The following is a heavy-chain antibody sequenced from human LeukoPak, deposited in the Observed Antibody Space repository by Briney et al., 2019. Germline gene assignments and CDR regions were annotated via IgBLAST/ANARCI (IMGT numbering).Heavy chain of an antibody. J-gene: IGHJ4*02. CDR1: GFTFRSYW. Sequence: PGGSLRLSCAASGFTFRSYWMSWVRQAPGKGLEWVANINQGGSVQYYMHSVKGRFTISRDDAKNSLYVQMNSLRDEDTAVYYCARVEYSGWNLEYWGQGTLVTVSS. CDR3: ARVEYSGWNLEY. V-gene: IGHV3-7*01. D-gene: IGHD5-12*01. CDR2: INQGGSVQ.